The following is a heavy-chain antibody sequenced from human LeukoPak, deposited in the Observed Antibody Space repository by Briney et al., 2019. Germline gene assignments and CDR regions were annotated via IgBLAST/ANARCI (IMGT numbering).Heavy chain of an antibody. J-gene: IGHJ4*02. D-gene: IGHD1-26*01. CDR1: GFTFSSYA. Sequence: PGRSLRLSCVGSGFTFSSYAMNWVRQAPGKGLEWVSVISGSSVATYYANSVRGRFTICRDNSKNTLYLQMNSLRAEDTAVYYCAKGGTIVGATLDYWGQGTLVTVSS. V-gene: IGHV3-23*01. CDR2: ISGSSVAT. CDR3: AKGGTIVGATLDY.